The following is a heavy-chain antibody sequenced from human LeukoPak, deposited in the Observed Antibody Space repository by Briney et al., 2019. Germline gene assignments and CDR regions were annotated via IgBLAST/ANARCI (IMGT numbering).Heavy chain of an antibody. CDR3: ARDPDPQVGADFDY. CDR1: GGTFSSYA. CDR2: IIPIFGTA. V-gene: IGHV1-69*13. Sequence: GASVKVSCKASGGTFSSYAISWVRQAPGQGLEWMGGIIPIFGTANYAQKFQGRVTITADESTSTAYMELSSLRSEDTAVYYCARDPDPQVGADFDYWGQGTLVTVSS. J-gene: IGHJ4*02.